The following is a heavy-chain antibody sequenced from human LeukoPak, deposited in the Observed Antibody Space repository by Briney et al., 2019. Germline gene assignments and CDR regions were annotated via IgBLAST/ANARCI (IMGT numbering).Heavy chain of an antibody. J-gene: IGHJ4*02. CDR2: ISYDGSNK. CDR1: EFNFRNYT. D-gene: IGHD5-12*01. V-gene: IGHV3-30-3*01. CDR3: ARGSGPLDY. Sequence: PGGSPRLSRAASEFNFRNYTMYWVRQAPGKGLQWVAVISYDGSNKHYADSVKGRFTISRDNSKNTLYLQMNSLRAEDTAVYYCARGSGPLDYWGQGTLVTVSS.